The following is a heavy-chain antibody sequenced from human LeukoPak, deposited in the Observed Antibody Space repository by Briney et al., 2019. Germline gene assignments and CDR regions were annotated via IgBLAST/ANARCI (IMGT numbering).Heavy chain of an antibody. V-gene: IGHV1-69-2*01. Sequence: ATVKISCKASGYTFTDNYIHWVQQAPGKGLGWMGRVDPEDGERIYAEKFQGRVTITADTSTDTAYMELSSLRSEDTAVYYCATIRVGASQLFDYWGQGTLVTVSS. J-gene: IGHJ4*02. D-gene: IGHD1-26*01. CDR3: ATIRVGASQLFDY. CDR1: GYTFTDNY. CDR2: VDPEDGER.